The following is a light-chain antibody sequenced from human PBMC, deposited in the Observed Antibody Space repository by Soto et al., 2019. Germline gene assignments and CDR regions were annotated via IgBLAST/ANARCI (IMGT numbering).Light chain of an antibody. CDR3: QQYNSYPWT. J-gene: IGKJ1*01. V-gene: IGKV1-5*01. CDR1: QTIFNW. CDR2: DAS. Sequence: DIQMTQSPSTLSASVGDRVTITCRASQTIFNWLAWYQRKPGRAPNLLIYDASSLQSGVPSTLSGSGSGTEFTLTISSLQPGDFATYYCQQYNSYPWTFGQGTKVEIK.